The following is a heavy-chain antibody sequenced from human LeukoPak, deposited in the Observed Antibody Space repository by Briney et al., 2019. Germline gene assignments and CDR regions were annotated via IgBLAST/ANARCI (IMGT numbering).Heavy chain of an antibody. CDR3: ARDGTALGLYFDL. J-gene: IGHJ4*01. Sequence: GGSLRLSCAVSGFTFSDYWMNWVRQAPGKGLEWVASIRQDGGETSYVDSVKGRFTISRDNTKNSLYLQMISLRAEDTAVYYCARDGTALGLYFDLWGQGTLVTVSS. CDR1: GFTFSDYW. CDR2: IRQDGGET. V-gene: IGHV3-7*01. D-gene: IGHD1/OR15-1a*01.